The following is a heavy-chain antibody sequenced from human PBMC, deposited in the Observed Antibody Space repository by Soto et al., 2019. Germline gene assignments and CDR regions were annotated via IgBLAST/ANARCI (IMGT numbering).Heavy chain of an antibody. J-gene: IGHJ6*02. D-gene: IGHD2-21*02. V-gene: IGHV4-30-4*08. CDR1: GGSISGDYYH. Sequence: QVQLQQSGPRLVKPSQTLSLTCTVSGGSISGDYYHWTWIRQSPGKGLAWIGYVFHSGSVLYNPSLKSRLNISVDTSKNQFSLRLSSVTAADTAVYFCAREDDGGDRDYYGLDVWGQGTTVTVSS. CDR2: VFHSGSV. CDR3: AREDDGGDRDYYGLDV.